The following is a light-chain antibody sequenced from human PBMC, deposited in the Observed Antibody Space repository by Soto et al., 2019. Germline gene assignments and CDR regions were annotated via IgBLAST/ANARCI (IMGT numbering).Light chain of an antibody. J-gene: IGKJ1*01. CDR3: QQYGSSGT. CDR1: QSVSNNY. V-gene: IGKV3-20*01. Sequence: EIALTQSPGTLSLSPGERATLSCRASQSVSNNYLAWYQQKPGQAPRLLIYAASNRATGIPDRFSGSGSGTDFTLTISRLEPEDFAVYYCQQYGSSGTFGQGTKVEIK. CDR2: AAS.